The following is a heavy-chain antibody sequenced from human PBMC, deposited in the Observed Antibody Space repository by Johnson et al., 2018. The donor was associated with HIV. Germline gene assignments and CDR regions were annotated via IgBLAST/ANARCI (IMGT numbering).Heavy chain of an antibody. D-gene: IGHD1-20*01. V-gene: IGHV3-66*02. J-gene: IGHJ3*02. Sequence: VQLVESGGGLVQPGGSLRLSCAASGFTVSSNPMRWVRQAPGKGLEWVSVIYSGSNIYYADSMKGRLTISRDNSTNTLYLQMNSLRAKDTAVYYCAKDLDGYNYLGAVEIRGQGTMVTVSS. CDR3: AKDLDGYNYLGAVEI. CDR2: IYSGSNI. CDR1: GFTVSSNP.